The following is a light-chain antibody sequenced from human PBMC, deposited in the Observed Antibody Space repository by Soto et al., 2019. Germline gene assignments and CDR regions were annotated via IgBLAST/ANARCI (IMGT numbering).Light chain of an antibody. CDR3: QQYGSSLFT. CDR2: GAT. CDR1: QSVSSNL. Sequence: EIVLTQSPGTLSLSPGERATLSCRASQSVSSNLLAWYQQKPGQAPRLLIYGATNRATGIPDRFSGSGSGTDFTLTISRLEPEDFAVYYCQQYGSSLFTFGPGTKVDIK. J-gene: IGKJ3*01. V-gene: IGKV3-20*01.